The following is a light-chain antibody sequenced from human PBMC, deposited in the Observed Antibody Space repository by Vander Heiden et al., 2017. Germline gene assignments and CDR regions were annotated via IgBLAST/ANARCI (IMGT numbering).Light chain of an antibody. CDR2: KAS. CDR1: QSISSW. CDR3: QQYNSYRT. V-gene: IGKV1-5*03. J-gene: IGKJ1*01. Sequence: DIQMTQSPSTLSASVRDRVTITCRASQSISSWLAWYQQKPGKAPKLLIYKASSLESGVPSRFSGSGSGTEFTLTISSLQHDDFATYYCQQYNSYRTFGQGTKVEIK.